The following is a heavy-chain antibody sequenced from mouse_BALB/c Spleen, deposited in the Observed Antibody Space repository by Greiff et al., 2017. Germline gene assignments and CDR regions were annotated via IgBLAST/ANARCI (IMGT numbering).Heavy chain of an antibody. CDR2: INPYNGDT. CDR1: GYSFTGYF. V-gene: IGHV1-20*02. J-gene: IGHJ3*01. D-gene: IGHD2-1*01. Sequence: VQLQQSRPELVKPGASVKISCKASGYSFTGYFMNWVMQSHGKSLEWIGRINPYNGDTFYNQKFKGKATLTVDKSSSTAHMELRSLASEDSAVYYCARSRGNYPWFAYWGQGTLVTVSA. CDR3: ARSRGNYPWFAY.